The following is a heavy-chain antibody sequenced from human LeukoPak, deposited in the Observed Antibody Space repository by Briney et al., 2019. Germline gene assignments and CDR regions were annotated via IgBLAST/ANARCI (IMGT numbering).Heavy chain of an antibody. V-gene: IGHV3-48*01. D-gene: IGHD6-19*01. CDR3: ARDGLAGTDY. J-gene: IGHJ4*02. CDR1: GFTFSSYS. CDR2: ISSSSSNI. Sequence: GGSLRLSCAASGFTFSSYSMNWVRQAPGKGLEWVSYISSSSSNIYYADSVKGRFTISRDNAKNSLYLQMNSLRAEDTAVYYCARDGLAGTDYWGQGTLVTVSS.